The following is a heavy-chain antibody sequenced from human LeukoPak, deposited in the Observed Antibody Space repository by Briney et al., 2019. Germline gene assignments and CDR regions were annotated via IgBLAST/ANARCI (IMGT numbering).Heavy chain of an antibody. CDR2: INPSGGST. V-gene: IGHV1-46*01. D-gene: IGHD3-16*02. CDR3: ARDGFFGRLGELSYFDY. Sequence: ASVKVSCKASGGTFSSYAISWVRQAPGQGLEWMGWINPSGGSTSYAQKFQGRVTMTRDMSTSTVYMELSSQRSEDTAVYYCARDGFFGRLGELSYFDYWGQGTLVTVSS. J-gene: IGHJ4*02. CDR1: GGTFSSYA.